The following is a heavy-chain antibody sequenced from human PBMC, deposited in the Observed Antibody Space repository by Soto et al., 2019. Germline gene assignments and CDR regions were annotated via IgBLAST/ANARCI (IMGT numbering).Heavy chain of an antibody. D-gene: IGHD4-17*01. CDR1: GFTFDEFG. J-gene: IGHJ4*02. CDR2: ISSSSSYI. Sequence: GGSLRLSCAASGFTFDEFGMSWVRQVPGKGLEWVSSISSSSSYIYYADSVKGRFTISRDNSKNTLYLQMNSLRAEDTAVYYCAVGSYGDYVRSIDYWGQGTLVTVSS. CDR3: AVGSYGDYVRSIDY. V-gene: IGHV3-21*01.